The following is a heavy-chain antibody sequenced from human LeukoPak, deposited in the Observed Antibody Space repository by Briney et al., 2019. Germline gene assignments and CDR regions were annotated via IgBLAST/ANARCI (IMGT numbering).Heavy chain of an antibody. D-gene: IGHD3-10*01. V-gene: IGHV3-64D*09. CDR2: ITSNGGST. CDR1: GFTFNDYA. J-gene: IGHJ4*02. CDR3: VKSAVPVRGIIIGNFDY. Sequence: GRSLRLSCSASGFTFNDYAVHWVRQAPGKGLEYVSGITSNGGSTYYADSVKGRFTISRANSKNTLFLQMSSLRAEDTAVYYCVKSAVPVRGIIIGNFDYWGQGTLVTVSS.